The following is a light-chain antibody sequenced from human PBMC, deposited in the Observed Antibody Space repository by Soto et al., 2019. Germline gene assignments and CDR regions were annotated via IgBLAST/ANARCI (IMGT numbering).Light chain of an antibody. CDR1: QSISNH. V-gene: IGKV1-39*01. CDR3: QQYDVDSGT. J-gene: IGKJ1*01. CDR2: AAS. Sequence: DIQMTQSPSSLSASVEDRVIITCRASQSISNHLNWYQQKPGKAPKLLIFAASSLQSGVPSRFSGSRSGPDFTLTISSLQPEDFATYYCQQYDVDSGTFGQGTKV.